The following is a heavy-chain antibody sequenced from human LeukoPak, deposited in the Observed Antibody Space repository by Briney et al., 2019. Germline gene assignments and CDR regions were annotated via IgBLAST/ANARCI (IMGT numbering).Heavy chain of an antibody. Sequence: NASETLSLTCTVSGGSTSSYYWSWIRQPPGKGLEWIGYIYYSGSTNYNPSLKSRVTISVDTSKNQFSLKLSSVTAADTAVYYCARGPDSSSCWGQGTLVTVSS. V-gene: IGHV4-59*01. CDR1: GGSTSSYY. J-gene: IGHJ4*02. CDR3: ARGPDSSSC. D-gene: IGHD6-13*01. CDR2: IYYSGST.